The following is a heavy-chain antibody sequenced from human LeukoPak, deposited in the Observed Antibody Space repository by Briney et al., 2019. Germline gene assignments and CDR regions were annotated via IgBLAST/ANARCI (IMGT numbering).Heavy chain of an antibody. J-gene: IGHJ5*02. Sequence: ASVKVSCKASGYTFTGYYMHWVRQAPGQGLEWMGWINPNSGGTNYARKFQGRVTMTRDTSISTAYMELSRLRSDDTAVYYCARAYYYDSVLNWFDPWGQGTLVTVSS. V-gene: IGHV1-2*02. CDR3: ARAYYYDSVLNWFDP. CDR2: INPNSGGT. D-gene: IGHD3-22*01. CDR1: GYTFTGYY.